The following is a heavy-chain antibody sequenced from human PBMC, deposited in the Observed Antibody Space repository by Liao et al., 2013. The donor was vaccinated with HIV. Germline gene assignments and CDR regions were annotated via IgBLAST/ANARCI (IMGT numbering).Heavy chain of an antibody. CDR3: ARGHPSGTLPLDY. D-gene: IGHD3-10*01. V-gene: IGHV4-30-2*01. CDR2: IYQSGST. J-gene: IGHJ4*02. CDR1: GGSISSGGYS. Sequence: HLQLQESGSGLVKPSETLSLTCGVSGGSISSGGYSWNWIRQPPGKGLEWVGYIYQSGSTYYSSSLKSRVTISIDRSKNQFSLRLTSVTAADTAVYYCARGHPSGTLPLDYWGQGTLVTVSS.